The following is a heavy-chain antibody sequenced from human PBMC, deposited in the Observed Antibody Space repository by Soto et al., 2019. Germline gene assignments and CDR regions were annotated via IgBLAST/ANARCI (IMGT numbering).Heavy chain of an antibody. D-gene: IGHD2-21*01. J-gene: IGHJ5*02. Sequence: SATLSLTCSVSGAALNSGNYYWSWIRQVPGKGLEWIGHIYVTGAVDYNPSLRDRITISQDTSERQFSLNLRLVTAADTAVYYCARLRIATNNYKWFDPWGQGTLVTVSS. CDR1: GAALNSGNYY. CDR2: IYVTGAV. V-gene: IGHV4-31*03. CDR3: ARLRIATNNYKWFDP.